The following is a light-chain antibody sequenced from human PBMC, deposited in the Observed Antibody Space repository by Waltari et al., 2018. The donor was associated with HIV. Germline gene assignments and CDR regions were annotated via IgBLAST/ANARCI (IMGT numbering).Light chain of an antibody. CDR1: NIGSKS. Sequence: SYVLTQPPSVSVAPGKAATISCGGNNIGSKSVHWYQQKPFQAPVLVIYDDGDRPSGSPGRFSGSNSGNTATLTSARVEAGDEAHYYCQVWDITSDRPVFGGGTKLTVL. CDR2: DDG. J-gene: IGLJ2*01. V-gene: IGLV3-21*03. CDR3: QVWDITSDRPV.